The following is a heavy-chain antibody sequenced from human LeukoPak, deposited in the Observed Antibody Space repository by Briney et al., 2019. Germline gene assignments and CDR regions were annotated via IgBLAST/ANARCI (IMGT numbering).Heavy chain of an antibody. D-gene: IGHD3-10*01. Sequence: PSETLSLTCTVSGGSISSYYWSWIRQPPGKGLEWIGSIYHSGSTYYNPSLKSRVTISVDTSKNQFSLKLSSVTAADTAVYYCARDPMVRGVIRHWFDPWGQGTLVTVSS. J-gene: IGHJ5*02. CDR1: GGSISSYY. CDR2: IYHSGST. CDR3: ARDPMVRGVIRHWFDP. V-gene: IGHV4-59*12.